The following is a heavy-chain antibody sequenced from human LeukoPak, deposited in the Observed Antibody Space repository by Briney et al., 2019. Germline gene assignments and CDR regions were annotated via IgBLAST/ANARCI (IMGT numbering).Heavy chain of an antibody. J-gene: IGHJ3*01. Sequence: PGRSLRLSCAASGFTFSSYAMHWVRQAPGKGLEWVANIKRDGSVKYYVDSVKDRFTISRDNAKNSLYLQMNSLRAEDTALYYCVRDLSPAYGGHYYDAFDFWGQGTMVTVSS. CDR2: IKRDGSVK. D-gene: IGHD4-23*01. CDR1: GFTFSSYA. CDR3: VRDLSPAYGGHYYDAFDF. V-gene: IGHV3-7*01.